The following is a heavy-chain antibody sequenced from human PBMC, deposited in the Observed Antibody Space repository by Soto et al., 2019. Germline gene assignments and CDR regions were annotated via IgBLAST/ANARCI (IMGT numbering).Heavy chain of an antibody. D-gene: IGHD3-10*01. V-gene: IGHV3-15*07. Sequence: EVQLVESGGGLVKPGVSLSLSCAASGFTLSNAWMNWVRQAPGKGPEWVGHIKSKSDGGTTDYAAPVKGRFTVSREDSKNRMYLQMNSLKTVDTAVYYCSTGISMVRGVSVDFWGQGTLVTVSS. CDR3: STGISMVRGVSVDF. J-gene: IGHJ4*02. CDR1: GFTLSNAW. CDR2: IKSKSDGGTT.